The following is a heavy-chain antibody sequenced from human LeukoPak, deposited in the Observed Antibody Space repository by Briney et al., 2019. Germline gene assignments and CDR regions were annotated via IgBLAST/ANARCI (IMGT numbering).Heavy chain of an antibody. CDR2: ISAYSGNT. Sequence: ASVKVSCKASGYTFTSYGISWVRQAPGQGLEWMGWISAYSGNTNYAQKLQGRVTMTTDTSTSTAYMELRSLRSDDTAVYYCARVPSITMIVVVISSHDAFDIWGQGTMVTVST. J-gene: IGHJ3*02. V-gene: IGHV1-18*01. CDR1: GYTFTSYG. CDR3: ARVPSITMIVVVISSHDAFDI. D-gene: IGHD3-22*01.